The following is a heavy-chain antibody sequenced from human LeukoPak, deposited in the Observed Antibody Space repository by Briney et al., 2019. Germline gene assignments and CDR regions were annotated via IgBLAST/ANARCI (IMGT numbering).Heavy chain of an antibody. CDR3: AKDPRVVPAAIY. CDR1: GFTFSSYA. D-gene: IGHD2-2*01. V-gene: IGHV3-23*01. J-gene: IGHJ4*02. CDR2: ISGSGGST. Sequence: GGSLRLSCAASGFTFSSYAMSWVRQAPGKGLEWVSAISGSGGSTYYADSVKGRFTISRDNSKNTLYLQMNGLRAEDTAVYYCAKDPRVVPAAIYWGQGTLVTVSS.